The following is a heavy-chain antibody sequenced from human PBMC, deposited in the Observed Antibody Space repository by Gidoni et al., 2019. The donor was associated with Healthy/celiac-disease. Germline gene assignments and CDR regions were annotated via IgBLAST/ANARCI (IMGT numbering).Heavy chain of an antibody. V-gene: IGHV3-30*18. CDR2: ISYDGSNK. CDR3: AKDIVVVPAAIYGMDV. CDR1: GFTFISYG. J-gene: IGHJ6*02. Sequence: QVQLVASGGGVVQPWRSLRLSCAASGFTFISYGMHWVRQAPGKGLEWVAVISYDGSNKYYADSVKGRFTISRDNSKNTLYLQMNSLRAEDTAVYYCAKDIVVVPAAIYGMDVWGQGTTVTGSS. D-gene: IGHD2-2*01.